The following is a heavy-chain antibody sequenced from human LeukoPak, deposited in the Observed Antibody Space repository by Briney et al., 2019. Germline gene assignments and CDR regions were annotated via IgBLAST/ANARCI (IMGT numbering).Heavy chain of an antibody. CDR1: GFTFSSYE. CDR2: ISSSGSTI. CDR3: ARRAGAYSHPYDY. D-gene: IGHD4/OR15-4a*01. Sequence: GGSLRLSCAASGFTFSSYEMNWVRQAPGKGLEWVSYISSSGSTIYYADSVKGRFTISRDNAKNSLYLQMNSLRAEDTAVYYCARRAGAYSHPYDYWAREPWSPSP. V-gene: IGHV3-48*03. J-gene: IGHJ4*02.